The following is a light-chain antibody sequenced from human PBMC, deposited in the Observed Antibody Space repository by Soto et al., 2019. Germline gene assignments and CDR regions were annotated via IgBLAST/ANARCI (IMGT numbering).Light chain of an antibody. CDR1: SSDVGGYNY. Sequence: QSALTQPASVSGSPGQSITISCTGTSSDVGGYNYVSWYQQHPGKAPKFMIYDVSNRPSGVSNRFSGSKSGNTASLTISGLQAEDEADYYCSSDTTSNTRQIVFGTGTKVTVL. CDR2: DVS. V-gene: IGLV2-14*01. CDR3: SSDTTSNTRQIV. J-gene: IGLJ1*01.